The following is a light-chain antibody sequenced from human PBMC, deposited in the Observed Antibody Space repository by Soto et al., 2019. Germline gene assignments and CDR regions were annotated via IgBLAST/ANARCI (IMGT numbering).Light chain of an antibody. CDR2: DAS. CDR3: QQYDLLPLT. J-gene: IGKJ4*01. V-gene: IGKV1-33*01. Sequence: DIQITQSPSSLSSSVVYKVNICCRASQHIGSHLNWYLQEPGQAPKLLIYDASNLQTGAPSRFSGSGSGTDFTFAITNLQPQDFATYSCQQYDLLPLTFGGGTKVDIK. CDR1: QHIGSH.